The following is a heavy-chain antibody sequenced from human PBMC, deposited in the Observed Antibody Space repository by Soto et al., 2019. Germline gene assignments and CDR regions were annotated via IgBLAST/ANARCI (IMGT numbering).Heavy chain of an antibody. J-gene: IGHJ5*02. V-gene: IGHV1-24*01. Sequence: ASVKVSCKVSGYTLTELSMHWVRQAPGKGLEWMGGFDPEDGETIYAQKFQGRVTMTEDTSTDTAYMELSSLRSEDTAVYYCATVTPYYYGSGGPFDPWGQGTLVTVSS. CDR3: ATVTPYYYGSGGPFDP. CDR2: FDPEDGET. D-gene: IGHD3-10*01. CDR1: GYTLTELS.